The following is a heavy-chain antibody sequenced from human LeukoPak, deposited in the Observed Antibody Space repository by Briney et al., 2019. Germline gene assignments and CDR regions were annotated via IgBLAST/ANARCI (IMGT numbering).Heavy chain of an antibody. CDR3: AKTRDGFLSGAFDT. CDR1: GYSFTSYW. J-gene: IGHJ3*02. CDR2: IYPGDSDT. D-gene: IGHD5-24*01. V-gene: IGHV5-51*01. Sequence: GESLKISCKGSGYSFTSYWIGWVRQVPGKGLEWMGIIYPGDSDTRYSPSFQGQVTISADKSIRTAYLQWSSLKASDAAMYYCAKTRDGFLSGAFDTWGQETMVTVSS.